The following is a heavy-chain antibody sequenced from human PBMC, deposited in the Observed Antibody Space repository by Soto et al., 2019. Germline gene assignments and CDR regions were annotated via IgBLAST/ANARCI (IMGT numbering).Heavy chain of an antibody. V-gene: IGHV3-33*01. CDR1: GFTFSSYG. Sequence: QVQLVESGGGVVQPGRSLRLSCAASGFTFSSYGMHWVRQAPGKGLEWVAVIWYDGSNKYYADSVKGRFTISRDNSKNTLYLQMNSLRAEDTAVYYCARDAYDIVTGYPPHFDYWGQGTLVTVSS. J-gene: IGHJ4*02. CDR2: IWYDGSNK. CDR3: ARDAYDIVTGYPPHFDY. D-gene: IGHD3-9*01.